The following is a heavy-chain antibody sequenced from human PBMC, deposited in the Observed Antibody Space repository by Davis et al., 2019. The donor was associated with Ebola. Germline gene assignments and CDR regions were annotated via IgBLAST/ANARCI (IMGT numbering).Heavy chain of an antibody. CDR3: MKDSLLGSSPPD. V-gene: IGHV3-23*01. Sequence: GESLKISCAASGFTFSTYAMSWVRQAPGKGLEWVSAISGSGGSTYYADSVKGRVTISRDNSKNTLYLQMNSLRAEDTAVYYCMKDSLLGSSPPDWGQGTLVTVSS. CDR2: ISGSGGST. J-gene: IGHJ4*02. CDR1: GFTFSTYA. D-gene: IGHD2-8*02.